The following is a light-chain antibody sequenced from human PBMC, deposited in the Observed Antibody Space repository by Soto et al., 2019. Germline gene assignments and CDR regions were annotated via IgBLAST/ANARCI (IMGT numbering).Light chain of an antibody. V-gene: IGLV3-21*04. CDR1: NIGSKS. CDR2: YDS. CDR3: QVWDSSIDHV. J-gene: IGLJ1*01. Sequence: SYELTQPPSVSVAPGKTARITCGGNNIGSKSVHWYQQKPGQAPVLVIYYDSDRPSGIPERFSGSNSGNTATLTISRVEAGDEADYYCQVWDSSIDHVFGTGTKLTVL.